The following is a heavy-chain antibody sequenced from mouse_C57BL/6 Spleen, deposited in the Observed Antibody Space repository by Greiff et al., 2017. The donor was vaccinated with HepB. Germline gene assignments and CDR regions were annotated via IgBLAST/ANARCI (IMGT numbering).Heavy chain of an antibody. CDR1: GYTFTSYW. CDR3: ATYYSNSPFAY. V-gene: IGHV1-69*01. J-gene: IGHJ3*01. CDR2: IDPSDSYT. Sequence: QVQLQQPGAELVMPGASVKLSCKASGYTFTSYWMHWVKQRPGQGLEWIGEIDPSDSYTNYNQKFKGKSTLTVYKSSSTAYMQLSSLTSEDSAVYYCATYYSNSPFAYWGQGTLVTVSA. D-gene: IGHD2-12*01.